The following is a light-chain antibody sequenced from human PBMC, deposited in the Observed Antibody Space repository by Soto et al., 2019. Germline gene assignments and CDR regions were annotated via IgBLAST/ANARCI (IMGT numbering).Light chain of an antibody. CDR1: QSVSSN. V-gene: IGKV3-15*01. CDR2: GAS. J-gene: IGKJ1*01. CDR3: QQYNNRPVWT. Sequence: EIVMTQSPATLSVSPGERATLSCRASQSVSSNLAWYQQKPGQAPRLLIYGASTRATGIPAKFSGSGSGTELTITISSLQAEDIAAYFCQQYNNRPVWTFGQGTKV.